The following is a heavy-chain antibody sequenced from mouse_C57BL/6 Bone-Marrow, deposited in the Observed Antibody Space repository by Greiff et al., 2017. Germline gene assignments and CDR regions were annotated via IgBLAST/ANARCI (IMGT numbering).Heavy chain of an antibody. CDR1: GYAFSSSW. CDR3: VGDGYYWFAY. CDR2: IYPGDGDT. V-gene: IGHV1-82*01. J-gene: IGHJ3*01. Sequence: QVQLQQSGPELVKPGASVKISCKASGYAFSSSWMNWVKQRPGKGLEWIGRIYPGDGDTNYNGKFKGKATLTADKSSSTAYMQLSSLTSEDSAVYFCVGDGYYWFAYWGQGTLVTVSA. D-gene: IGHD2-3*01.